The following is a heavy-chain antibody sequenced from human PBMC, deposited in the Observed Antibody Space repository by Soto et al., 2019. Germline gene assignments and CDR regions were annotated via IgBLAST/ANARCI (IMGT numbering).Heavy chain of an antibody. Sequence: SETLSLTCTVSGGSISSGGYYWSWIRQHPGKGLEWIGYIYYSGSTYYNPSLKSRVTISVDTSKNQFSLKLSSVTAADTAVYYCARYLEYGVRLAVGAVDIWGQGTMVTVSS. CDR1: GGSISSGGYY. D-gene: IGHD4-17*01. CDR2: IYYSGST. J-gene: IGHJ3*02. V-gene: IGHV4-31*03. CDR3: ARYLEYGVRLAVGAVDI.